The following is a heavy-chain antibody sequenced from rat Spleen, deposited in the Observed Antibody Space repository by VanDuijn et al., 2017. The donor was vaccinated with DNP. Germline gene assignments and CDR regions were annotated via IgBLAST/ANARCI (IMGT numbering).Heavy chain of an antibody. J-gene: IGHJ2*01. D-gene: IGHD1-11*01. Sequence: EVELVESGGGLVHPGRSMKLSCAASGFTFSNYGMAWVRQAPKKGLEWVAYISYDGGSTYYRDPVKGRFTISRDNAKSTLYLQMNSLRSEDTATYYCTTACNYGGYYFDYWGQGVMVTVSS. CDR2: ISYDGGST. CDR3: TTACNYGGYYFDY. CDR1: GFTFSNYG. V-gene: IGHV5-20*01.